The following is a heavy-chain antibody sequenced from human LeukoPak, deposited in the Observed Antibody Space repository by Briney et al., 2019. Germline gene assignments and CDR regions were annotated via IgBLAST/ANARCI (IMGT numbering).Heavy chain of an antibody. CDR2: INPGGST. CDR3: ASRIRGSSWLY. J-gene: IGHJ4*02. Sequence: SETLSLTCVVYGGSFSGYHWSWIRQPPGKGLEWIGEINPGGSTNYNPSLKSRVTISVDTSKNQFSLKLSSVTAADTAVYYCASRIRGSSWLYWGQGTLVTVSS. D-gene: IGHD6-13*01. CDR1: GGSFSGYH. V-gene: IGHV4-34*01.